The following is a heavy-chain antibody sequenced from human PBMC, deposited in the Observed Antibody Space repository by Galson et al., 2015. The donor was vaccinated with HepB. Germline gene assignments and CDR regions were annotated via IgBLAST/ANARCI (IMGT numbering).Heavy chain of an antibody. CDR1: GFTFSSYD. V-gene: IGHV3-13*05. J-gene: IGHJ4*02. CDR3: AKGVRGEQWLGNFDY. Sequence: SLRLSCAASGFTFSSYDMHWVRQATGKGLEWVSAIVTAGDPNYPGSAKGRCIISSENAKNSSYLQLNSLRAGDTAVYYCAKGVRGEQWLGNFDYWGQGTLVTVSS. CDR2: IVTAGDP. D-gene: IGHD6-19*01.